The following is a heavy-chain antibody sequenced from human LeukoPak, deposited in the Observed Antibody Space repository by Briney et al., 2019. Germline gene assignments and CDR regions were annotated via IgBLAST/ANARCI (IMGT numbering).Heavy chain of an antibody. D-gene: IGHD3-16*02. J-gene: IGHJ4*02. V-gene: IGHV1-69*13. CDR1: GGTFSSYA. CDR3: AREVYDYVWGSYRYLDY. CDR2: IIPIFGTA. Sequence: ASVKVSCKASGGTFSSYAISWVRQAPRQGLEWMGGIIPIFGTANYAQKFQGRVTITADESTSTAYMELSSLRSEDTAVYYCAREVYDYVWGSYRYLDYWGQGTLVTVSS.